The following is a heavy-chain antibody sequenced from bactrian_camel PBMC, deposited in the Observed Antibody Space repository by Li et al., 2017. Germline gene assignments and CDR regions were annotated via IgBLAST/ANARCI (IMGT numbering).Heavy chain of an antibody. CDR2: ISAGNGLT. D-gene: IGHD1*01. J-gene: IGHJ4*01. Sequence: HVQLVESGGGSIQAGGSLRLSCASSNYTYSYNWAWFRQAPGKEREGVAIISAGNGLTSYTDSVKGRFTISRDNATVYLQLNSLKTEDMAMYYCAKSIDTVWFFGDSWGQGTQVTVS. V-gene: IGHV3S1*01. CDR1: NYTYSYNW. CDR3: AKSIDTVWFFGDS.